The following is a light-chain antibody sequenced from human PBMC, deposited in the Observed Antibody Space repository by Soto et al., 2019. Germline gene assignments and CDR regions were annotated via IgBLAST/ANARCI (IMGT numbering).Light chain of an antibody. J-gene: IGKJ1*01. CDR3: QQYNNWWT. CDR1: QSVSSS. CDR2: GAS. Sequence: EIVMPQSPATLSVSPGETATLSCRASQSVSSSLAWYQQQPGQAPRLVIYGASTRATGIPARFSGSGSGTEFTLTISSLEFGDSAVYYCQQYNNWWTVGQGTKVDIK. V-gene: IGKV3-15*01.